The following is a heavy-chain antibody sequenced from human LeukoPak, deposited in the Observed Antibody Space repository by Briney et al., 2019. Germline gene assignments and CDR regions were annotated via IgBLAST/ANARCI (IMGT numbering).Heavy chain of an antibody. V-gene: IGHV5-51*01. D-gene: IGHD2-15*01. CDR1: GYSFTSYW. J-gene: IGHJ4*02. CDR2: IYPGDTET. CDR3: ATPAGSGGVPFDY. Sequence: GESLKISCKGSGYSFTSYWIGWVRQMPGTGLEWMGIIYPGDTETRYSPSFQGQVTISADKSISTAYLQWSSLKASDTAMYYCATPAGSGGVPFDYWGQGTLVTVSS.